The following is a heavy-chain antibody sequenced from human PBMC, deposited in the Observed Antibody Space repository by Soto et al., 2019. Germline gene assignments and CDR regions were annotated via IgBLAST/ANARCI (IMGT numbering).Heavy chain of an antibody. CDR3: AREITGSTLDS. Sequence: ASVKVSCKASGYTFIGHGVHWVRQAPGQGLEWLGWINPASGGTNCAQKFQGWVTLTRDTSITTAYMELPRLTSDDTAVYYCAREITGSTLDSWGQGTLVTVSS. J-gene: IGHJ4*02. CDR1: GYTFIGHG. CDR2: INPASGGT. V-gene: IGHV1-2*04. D-gene: IGHD1-7*01.